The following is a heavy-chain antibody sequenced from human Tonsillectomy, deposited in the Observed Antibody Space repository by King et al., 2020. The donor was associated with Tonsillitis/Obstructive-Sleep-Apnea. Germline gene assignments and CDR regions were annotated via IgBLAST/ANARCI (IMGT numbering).Heavy chain of an antibody. CDR2: ISSSGSTI. CDR3: ARVGNDYSNYGMTYYFDY. CDR1: GFTFSSYE. V-gene: IGHV3-48*03. D-gene: IGHD4-11*01. J-gene: IGHJ4*02. Sequence: VQLVESGGGLVQPGGSLRLSCAASGFTFSSYEMNWVRQAPGKGLEWDSYISSSGSTIYYADSVKGRFTISRDNAKNSMYLQMNSLRAEDTAVYYCARVGNDYSNYGMTYYFDYWGQGTLVTVSS.